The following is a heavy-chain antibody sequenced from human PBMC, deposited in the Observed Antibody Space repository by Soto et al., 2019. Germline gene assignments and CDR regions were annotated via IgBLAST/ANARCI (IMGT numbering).Heavy chain of an antibody. CDR1: GFTFSSDG. Sequence: QVQLVESGGGVVQPGRSLRLSCAASGFTFSSDGMHWVRQAPGKGLEWVAVIWYDGSNKYYGDSVKGRFTISRDNSKNTLYLQMNSLRAEDTAVYYCARDRRNWNHLDAFDIWGQGTMVTVSS. CDR2: IWYDGSNK. CDR3: ARDRRNWNHLDAFDI. D-gene: IGHD1-1*01. J-gene: IGHJ3*02. V-gene: IGHV3-33*01.